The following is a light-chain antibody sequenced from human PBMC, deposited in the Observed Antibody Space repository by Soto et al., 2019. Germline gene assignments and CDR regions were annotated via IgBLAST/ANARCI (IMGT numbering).Light chain of an antibody. J-gene: IGKJ4*01. CDR2: GAS. CDR1: QSLTSSF. Sequence: EILLTQSPGTLSLSPGDRATLSCRASQSLTSSFLAWYQQKPGQTPRLLIYGASIRATDIPDRFSGSGSETDFTLTISRLEPEDFAVYFCQQYGRLPLSFGGGTKVEIK. CDR3: QQYGRLPLS. V-gene: IGKV3-20*01.